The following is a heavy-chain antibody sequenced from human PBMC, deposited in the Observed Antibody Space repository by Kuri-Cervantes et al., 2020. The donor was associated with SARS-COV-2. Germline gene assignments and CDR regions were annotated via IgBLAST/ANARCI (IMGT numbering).Heavy chain of an antibody. Sequence: SVKVSCKASGGTFSSYASSWVRQAPGQGLEWMGRIIPIFGTANYAQKFQGSVTITADEYTSTADIEASSLRSEDTAVYYCASASKGRPGYCSSTSCYIGGGWFDPWGQGTLVTVSS. CDR3: ASASKGRPGYCSSTSCYIGGGWFDP. CDR1: GGTFSSYA. D-gene: IGHD2-2*02. J-gene: IGHJ5*02. V-gene: IGHV1-69*13. CDR2: IIPIFGTA.